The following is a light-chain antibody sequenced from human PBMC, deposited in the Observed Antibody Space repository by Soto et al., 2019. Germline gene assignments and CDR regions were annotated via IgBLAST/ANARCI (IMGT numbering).Light chain of an antibody. J-gene: IGLJ1*01. CDR1: SNDIGTYNL. CDR2: ETK. Sequence: QSVLTQPASVSGSPGQSITISCAGTSNDIGTYNLVSWYQQHPGTAPQLLIYETKKRPSGVSSRFSGSKSGSTASLTISGLQTDDEDDYFCCTYAGSQSLYVLGTGTKLTVL. V-gene: IGLV2-23*01. CDR3: CTYAGSQSLYV.